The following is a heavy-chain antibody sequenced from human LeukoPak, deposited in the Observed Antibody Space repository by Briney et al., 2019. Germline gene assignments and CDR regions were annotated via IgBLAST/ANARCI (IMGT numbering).Heavy chain of an antibody. Sequence: GGSLRLSCTASGFAFSSNAMSWVRQARWVGLEWVSAIDGGGGRTWHADSVRGRFTISRDNSKNTLFMQMNSLRAEDTAVYYCAKDFYDSSGSRYDYWGQGTLVTVSS. CDR1: GFAFSSNA. CDR3: AKDFYDSSGSRYDY. CDR2: IDGGGGRT. D-gene: IGHD3-22*01. J-gene: IGHJ4*02. V-gene: IGHV3-23*01.